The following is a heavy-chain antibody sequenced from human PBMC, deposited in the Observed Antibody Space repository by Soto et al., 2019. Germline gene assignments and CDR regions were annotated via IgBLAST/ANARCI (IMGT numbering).Heavy chain of an antibody. CDR1: GDY. J-gene: IGHJ6*02. V-gene: IGHV4-31*02. CDR2: IYYSGST. CDR3: ARDPRPPYGDYAPYYYYGTDV. D-gene: IGHD4-17*01. Sequence: GDYWSWIRQHPGKGLEWIGYIYYSGSTYYNPSLKSRVTISVDTSKNQFSLKLSSVTAADTAVYYCARDPRPPYGDYAPYYYYGTDVWGQGTTVTVSS.